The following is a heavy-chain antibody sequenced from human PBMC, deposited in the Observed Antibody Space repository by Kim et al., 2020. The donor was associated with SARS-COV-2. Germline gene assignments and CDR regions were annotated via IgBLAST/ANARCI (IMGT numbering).Heavy chain of an antibody. J-gene: IGHJ5*02. V-gene: IGHV4-34*01. CDR3: ARGPMRSWFDP. Sequence: NYNPALRSRVTRSVDTSKNQFSLKLSSVTAADTAVYYCARGPMRSWFDPWGQGTLVTVSS.